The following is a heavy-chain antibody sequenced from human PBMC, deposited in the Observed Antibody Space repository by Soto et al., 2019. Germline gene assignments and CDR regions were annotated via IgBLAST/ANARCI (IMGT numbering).Heavy chain of an antibody. CDR2: IYYSGST. J-gene: IGHJ3*02. CDR3: ARDVGYDSSGYYYVTAFDI. D-gene: IGHD3-22*01. V-gene: IGHV4-31*03. Sequence: SETLSLTCTVSGGSISSGGYYWSWIRQHPGKGLEWIGYIYYSGSTYYNPSLKSRVTISVDTSKNQFSLKLSSVTAADTAVYYCARDVGYDSSGYYYVTAFDIWGQGTMVTVS. CDR1: GGSISSGGYY.